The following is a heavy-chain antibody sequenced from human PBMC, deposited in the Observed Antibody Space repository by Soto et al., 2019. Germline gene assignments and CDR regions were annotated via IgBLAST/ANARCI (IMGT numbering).Heavy chain of an antibody. V-gene: IGHV3-23*01. D-gene: IGHD3-22*01. J-gene: IGHJ4*02. CDR2: ISGSDGST. Sequence: EVQLLETGGGLVQPGGSLRLSCAASGFTFSSYAMSWVRQAPGKGLEWVSAISGSDGSTYYADSVKGRFTISRDNSKNTLYLQMNSLRAEDTAVYYCANAVTYYYDSSGQNWGQGTLVTVSS. CDR1: GFTFSSYA. CDR3: ANAVTYYYDSSGQN.